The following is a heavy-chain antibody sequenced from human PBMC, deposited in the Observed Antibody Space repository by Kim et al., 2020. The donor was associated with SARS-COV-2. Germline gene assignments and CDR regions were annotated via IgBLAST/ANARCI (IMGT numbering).Heavy chain of an antibody. CDR2: ISSSGSTI. D-gene: IGHD3-22*01. V-gene: IGHV3-11*01. J-gene: IGHJ4*02. Sequence: GGSLRLSCAASGFTFSDYYMSWIRQAPGKGLEWVSYISSSGSTIYYADSVKGRFTISRDNAKNSLYLQMNSLRAEDTAVYYCAVPSYYDSSGYYSEWGAAFDYWGQGTLVTVSS. CDR3: AVPSYYDSSGYYSEWGAAFDY. CDR1: GFTFSDYY.